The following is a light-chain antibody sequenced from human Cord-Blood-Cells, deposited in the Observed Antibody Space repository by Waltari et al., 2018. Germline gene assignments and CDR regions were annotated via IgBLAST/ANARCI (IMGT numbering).Light chain of an antibody. V-gene: IGKV1-39*01. CDR2: SAY. CDR3: QQSYSTPPLT. CDR1: QSISRY. Sequence: DIQMTQSPSSLSASVGDRVTITCRASQSISRYLNWYQQKPGKAPKLIIYSAYSLQSGVPSSFSGSGSGTDFTLTISSLQPEDFATYYCQQSYSTPPLTFGGGTKVEIK. J-gene: IGKJ4*01.